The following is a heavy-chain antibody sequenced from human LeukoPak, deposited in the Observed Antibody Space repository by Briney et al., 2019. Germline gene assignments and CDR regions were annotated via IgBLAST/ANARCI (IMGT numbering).Heavy chain of an antibody. CDR1: GYTFTSYG. V-gene: IGHV1-18*01. J-gene: IGHJ4*02. Sequence: ASVKVSCKASGYTFTSYGISWVRQAPGQGLEWMGWISAYNGNTNYAQKLQGRVTMTTDTSTSTAYMEPRSLRSDDTAVYYCARGFAYQLLLPSDYWGQGTLVTVSS. CDR3: ARGFAYQLLLPSDY. D-gene: IGHD2-2*01. CDR2: ISAYNGNT.